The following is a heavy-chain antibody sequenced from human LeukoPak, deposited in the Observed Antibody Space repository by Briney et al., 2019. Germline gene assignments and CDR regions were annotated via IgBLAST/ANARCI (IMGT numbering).Heavy chain of an antibody. Sequence: ASVKVSCKASGGTFSSYAISWVRQAPGQGLEWMGGIIPIFGTANYAQKFQGRVTITADESTSTAYMELGSLRSEDTAVYYCARGSQYYYDSSGYPLPDYWGQGTLVTVSS. CDR1: GGTFSSYA. D-gene: IGHD3-22*01. CDR3: ARGSQYYYDSSGYPLPDY. CDR2: IIPIFGTA. J-gene: IGHJ4*02. V-gene: IGHV1-69*13.